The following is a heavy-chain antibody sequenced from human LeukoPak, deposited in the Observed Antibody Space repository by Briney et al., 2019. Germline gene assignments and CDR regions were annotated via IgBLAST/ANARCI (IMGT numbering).Heavy chain of an antibody. Sequence: SETLSLTCTVSGGSISSYYWSWIRQPPGKGLEWIGYIYYSGSTNYNPSLKSRVTISVDTSKNQFSLKLSSVTAADTAVYYCATLGDSIAAHPDYWGQGTLVTVSS. D-gene: IGHD6-6*01. CDR3: ATLGDSIAAHPDY. J-gene: IGHJ4*02. CDR2: IYYSGST. V-gene: IGHV4-59*08. CDR1: GGSISSYY.